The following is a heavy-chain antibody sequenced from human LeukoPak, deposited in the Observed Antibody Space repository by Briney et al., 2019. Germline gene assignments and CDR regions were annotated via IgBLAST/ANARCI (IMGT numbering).Heavy chain of an antibody. J-gene: IGHJ4*02. Sequence: PGGSLRLSCAASGFTFSSYAMSWVRQAPGKGLEWVSAISGSGGSTYYADSVKGRFTISRDNSKNTLYLQMNSLRAEDTAVYYCAREGPTLVGATTGFDYWGQGTLVTVSS. CDR3: AREGPTLVGATTGFDY. V-gene: IGHV3-23*01. D-gene: IGHD1-26*01. CDR2: ISGSGGST. CDR1: GFTFSSYA.